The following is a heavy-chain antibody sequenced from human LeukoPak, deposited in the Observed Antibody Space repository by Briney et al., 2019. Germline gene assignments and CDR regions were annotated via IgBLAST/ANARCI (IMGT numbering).Heavy chain of an antibody. J-gene: IGHJ6*02. CDR2: IYSGGST. CDR3: ARAYYYYYGMDV. CDR1: GFTVSSNY. Sequence: GSLRLSCAASGFTVSSNYMSWVRQAPGKGLEWVSVIYSGGSTYYADSVKGRFTISRDNSKNTLYLQMNSLRAEDTAVYYCARAYYYYYGMDVWGQGTTVTVSS. V-gene: IGHV3-53*01.